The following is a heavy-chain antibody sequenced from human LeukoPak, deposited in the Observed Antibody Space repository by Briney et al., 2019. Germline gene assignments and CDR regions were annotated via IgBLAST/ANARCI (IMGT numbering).Heavy chain of an antibody. CDR3: ARDVLSGPARVYYYYYMDV. D-gene: IGHD3-3*01. CDR2: ISYDGSNK. J-gene: IGHJ6*03. V-gene: IGHV3-30*01. Sequence: GGSLRLSCAASGFTFSSYAMHWVRQAPGKGLEWVAVISYDGSNKYYADSVKGRFTISRDNPKNTLYLQMNSLRAEDTAVYYCARDVLSGPARVYYYYYMDVWGKGTTVTVSS. CDR1: GFTFSSYA.